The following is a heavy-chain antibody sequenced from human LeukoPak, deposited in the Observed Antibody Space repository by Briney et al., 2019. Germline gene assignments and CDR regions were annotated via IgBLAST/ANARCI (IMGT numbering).Heavy chain of an antibody. CDR2: IYYTGST. CDR1: GGSISTYY. CDR3: ARDFSAPSGSYYEGWFDP. D-gene: IGHD1-26*01. J-gene: IGHJ5*02. V-gene: IGHV4-59*01. Sequence: SETLSLTCTVSGGSISTYYWSWIRQPPGKELEWIACIYYTGSTNYNPSLKSRVTISVDTSKNQFSLKLSSVTAADTAVYYCARDFSAPSGSYYEGWFDPWGQGTLVTVSS.